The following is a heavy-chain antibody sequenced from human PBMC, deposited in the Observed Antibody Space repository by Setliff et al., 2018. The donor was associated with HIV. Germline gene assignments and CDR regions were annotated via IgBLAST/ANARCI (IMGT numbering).Heavy chain of an antibody. CDR3: ARGGGRVVRGLIGMYYFDY. CDR1: GGSIRNEDYF. V-gene: IGHV4-61*02. CDR2: FYTSGST. D-gene: IGHD3-10*01. J-gene: IGHJ4*02. Sequence: SETLSLTCTVSGGSIRNEDYFWSWIRQPAGKGLEWIGRFYTSGSTNYSPPFKSRVTISEGTSENQFSLKLTSVTAADTAIYYCARGGGRVVRGLIGMYYFDYWGQGILVTVSS.